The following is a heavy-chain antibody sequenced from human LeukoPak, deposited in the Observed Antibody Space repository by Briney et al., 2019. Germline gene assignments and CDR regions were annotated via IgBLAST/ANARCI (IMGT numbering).Heavy chain of an antibody. CDR1: GFSVINNY. J-gene: IGHJ4*02. CDR2: IYEGDST. D-gene: IGHD6-25*01. CDR3: AREESGYYFRY. Sequence: GGSLRLSCAASGFSVINNYMSWVRQAPGKGLEWVSVIYEGDSTYYAEYVMGRLTITRDNSKNTLYLQMNSLRSEDTAVYYCAREESGYYFRYWGQGTLVTVSS. V-gene: IGHV3-53*01.